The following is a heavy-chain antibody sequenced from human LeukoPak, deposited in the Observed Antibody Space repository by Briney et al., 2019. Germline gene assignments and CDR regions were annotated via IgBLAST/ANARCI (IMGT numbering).Heavy chain of an antibody. Sequence: SETLSLTCTVSGGSISSYYWSWIRQPPGKGLEWIGYIYYSGSTNYNPSLKSRVTISVDTSKNQFSLKLSPVTAADTAVYYCARDDCSSTSCFNFDYWGQGTLVTVSS. CDR1: GGSISSYY. J-gene: IGHJ4*02. V-gene: IGHV4-59*01. CDR3: ARDDCSSTSCFNFDY. D-gene: IGHD2-2*01. CDR2: IYYSGST.